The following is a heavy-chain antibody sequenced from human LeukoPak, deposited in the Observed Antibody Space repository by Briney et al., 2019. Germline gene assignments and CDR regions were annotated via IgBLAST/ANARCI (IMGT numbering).Heavy chain of an antibody. CDR3: AREPGLSEKRFDY. J-gene: IGHJ4*02. CDR2: INHSGST. Sequence: KPSETLSLTCAVYRGSFSGYYWSWIRQPPGKGLEWIGEINHSGSTNYNPSLKSRVTISVDTSKNQFSLKLSSVTAADTAVYYCAREPGLSEKRFDYWGQGTLVTVSS. CDR1: RGSFSGYY. V-gene: IGHV4-34*01.